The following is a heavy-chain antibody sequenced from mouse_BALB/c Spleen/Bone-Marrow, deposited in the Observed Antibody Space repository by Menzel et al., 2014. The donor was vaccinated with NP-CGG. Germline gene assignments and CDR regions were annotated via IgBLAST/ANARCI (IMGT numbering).Heavy chain of an antibody. D-gene: IGHD1-1*01. CDR3: VRADYCGSSSYYYAMDY. V-gene: IGHV2-9*02. CDR1: GFSLTSYG. CDR2: IWAGGRT. Sequence: VMLVESGPGLVAPSQSLSITCTVSGFSLTSYGVHWVRQPPGKGLEWLGVIWAGGRTNYNSALMSRLSISKDNSKSQVFIKMNSLQTDGTAMYYCVRADYCGSSSYYYAMDYWSQGTSVTVSS. J-gene: IGHJ4*01.